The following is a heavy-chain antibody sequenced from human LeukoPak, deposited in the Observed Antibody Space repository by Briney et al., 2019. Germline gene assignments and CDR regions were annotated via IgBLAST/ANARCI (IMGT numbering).Heavy chain of an antibody. D-gene: IGHD6-13*01. CDR2: ISYDGSNK. CDR3: AKGGIAAAAGGYYYGMDV. J-gene: IGHJ6*02. V-gene: IGHV3-30*18. Sequence: GGSLRLSCAASGFTFSSYGMHWVRQAPGKGLEWVAVISYDGSNKYYADSVKGRFTISRDNSKNTLYLQMNSLRAEDTAVYYCAKGGIAAAAGGYYYGMDVWGQGTPVTVSS. CDR1: GFTFSSYG.